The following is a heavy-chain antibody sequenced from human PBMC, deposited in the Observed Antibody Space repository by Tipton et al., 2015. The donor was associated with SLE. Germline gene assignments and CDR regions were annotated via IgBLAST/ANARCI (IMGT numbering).Heavy chain of an antibody. CDR1: GFTVSRNY. D-gene: IGHD6-13*01. CDR2: VYSDGNT. CDR3: AKQQQLASFDY. V-gene: IGHV3-66*04. J-gene: IGHJ4*02. Sequence: SLRLSCAASGFTVSRNYINWVRQAPGKGLEGVSVVYSDGNTYYAYSVKGRFTISRDNSKNTLYLQMNSLRAEDTAVYYCAKQQQLASFDYWGRGPVVTASS.